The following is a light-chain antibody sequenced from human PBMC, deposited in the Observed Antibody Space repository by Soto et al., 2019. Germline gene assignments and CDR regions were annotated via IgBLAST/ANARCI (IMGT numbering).Light chain of an antibody. CDR2: GAS. CDR3: QHFGSSTST. V-gene: IGKV3-20*01. CDR1: QSVGNNY. J-gene: IGKJ5*01. Sequence: EIVLTQSPGTLSLSPGERATLSCRASQSVGNNYLAWYQQKHGQAPRLLIYGASRRAPGIPDTFSGSGSGTDFTLTISRLEPEDFAVYYCQHFGSSTSTFGQGTRLEI.